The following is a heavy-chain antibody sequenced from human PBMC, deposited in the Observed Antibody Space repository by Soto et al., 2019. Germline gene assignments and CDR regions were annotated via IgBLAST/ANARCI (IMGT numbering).Heavy chain of an antibody. J-gene: IGHJ6*02. Sequence: SETLSLTXTVSGGSISSYYWSWIRQPPGKGLEWIGYIYYSGSTNYNPSLKSRVTISVDTSKNQFSLKLSSVTAADTAVYYCARVGGYYGMDVWGQGTTVTVSS. CDR2: IYYSGST. CDR3: ARVGGYYGMDV. V-gene: IGHV4-59*01. CDR1: GGSISSYY. D-gene: IGHD3-16*01.